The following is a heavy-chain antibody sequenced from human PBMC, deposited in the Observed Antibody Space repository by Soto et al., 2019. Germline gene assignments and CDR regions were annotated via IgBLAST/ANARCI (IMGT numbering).Heavy chain of an antibody. CDR2: FDPEDGET. CDR3: ATDGTMAY. CDR1: GYTLTELS. D-gene: IGHD3-10*01. Sequence: SVKVSCKVSGYTLTELSMHWVRQAPGKGLEWMGGFDPEDGETIYAQKFPGRVTMTEDRSTDTAYMELSSLRSEDTAVDYWATDGTMAYWGQGTRVTVS. J-gene: IGHJ4*02. V-gene: IGHV1-24*01.